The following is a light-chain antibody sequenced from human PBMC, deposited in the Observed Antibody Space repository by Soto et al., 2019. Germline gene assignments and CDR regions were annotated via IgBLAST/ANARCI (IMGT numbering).Light chain of an antibody. CDR3: QQSYSTPRT. Sequence: DIQMPQSPSSLSASLVDRVTITSLASQGISSYLNWYQQKPGKAPKLLIYAASNLQSGVPSRFSGSGSGTEFTLTISSLQPEDFATYYCQQSYSTPRTCGQGTKVDIK. CDR2: AAS. CDR1: QGISSY. J-gene: IGKJ1*01. V-gene: IGKV1-39*01.